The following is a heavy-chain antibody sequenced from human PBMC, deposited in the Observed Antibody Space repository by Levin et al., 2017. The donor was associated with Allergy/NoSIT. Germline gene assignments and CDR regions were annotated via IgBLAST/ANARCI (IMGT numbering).Heavy chain of an antibody. CDR2: IFYRGTT. V-gene: IGHV4-59*01. CDR1: GGLISPYY. CDR3: ARSGPPIEGWYVGPASSDS. Sequence: PSETLSLTCAVSGGLISPYYWTWIRQSPGKGLEWIGNIFYRGTTDYNPSLNSRVTMSVDTSKNQFSLRVTSMTAADTAIYFCARSGPPIEGWYVGPASSDSWGPGILVTVSS. J-gene: IGHJ4*02. D-gene: IGHD6-19*01.